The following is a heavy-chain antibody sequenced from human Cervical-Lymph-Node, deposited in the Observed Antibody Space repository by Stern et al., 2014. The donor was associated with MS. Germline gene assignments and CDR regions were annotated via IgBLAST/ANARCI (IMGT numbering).Heavy chain of an antibody. CDR3: ARRGSARRGSGWLDP. CDR2: IIPFLNTI. CDR1: GGTSNSHG. D-gene: IGHD3-10*01. V-gene: IGHV1-69*01. Sequence: VHLEESGAEVKKPGSSVKVSCKASGGTSNSHGISWVRQAPGQGLEWMGGIIPFLNTIGDAQKFQGRVTITADESTSTTYMELSSLRSEDTAVYYCARRGSARRGSGWLDPWGQGTLVTVSS. J-gene: IGHJ5*02.